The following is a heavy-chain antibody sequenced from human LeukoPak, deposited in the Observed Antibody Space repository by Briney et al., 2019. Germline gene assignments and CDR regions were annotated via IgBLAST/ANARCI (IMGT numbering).Heavy chain of an antibody. D-gene: IGHD5-18*01. CDR2: FDPEDGET. J-gene: IGHJ5*02. V-gene: IGHV1-24*01. CDR1: GHTLTELS. Sequence: ASVKVSCKVSGHTLTELSIHWVRQAAGKGLEWMGGFDPEDGETIYAQKFQGRVTITADESTSTAYMELSSLRSEDTAVYYCARGGGYSVDPWGQGTLVTVSS. CDR3: ARGGGYSVDP.